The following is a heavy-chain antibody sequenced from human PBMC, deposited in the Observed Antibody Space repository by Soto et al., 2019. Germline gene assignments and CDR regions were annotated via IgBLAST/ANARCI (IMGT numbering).Heavy chain of an antibody. J-gene: IGHJ4*02. V-gene: IGHV4-39*01. Sequence: SSGTLSLTCTVSCGSISTSSFYCGWVRPPPGKGPEWIASIHYSGSTCYNPSLKSRVTISVDTSKNQFSLNLSSVTAADTAVYYCARRWGEGRVDYWGQGTL. CDR1: CGSISTSSFY. CDR3: ARRWGEGRVDY. CDR2: IHYSGST. D-gene: IGHD3-10*01.